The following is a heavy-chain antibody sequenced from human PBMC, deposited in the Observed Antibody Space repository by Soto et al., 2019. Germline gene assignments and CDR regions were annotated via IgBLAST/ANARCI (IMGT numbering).Heavy chain of an antibody. J-gene: IGHJ6*02. D-gene: IGHD1-26*01. Sequence: RRLSCXASGFTFSNYGMHWVRQAPGKGREWVAIIWHDGNNKYYADSVRGRFIISRDNSKNRLYPQMNSLRAEATAVYYCASDLVGASVSDGLDVWGQGTPVAVSS. CDR3: ASDLVGASVSDGLDV. V-gene: IGHV3-33*01. CDR2: IWHDGNNK. CDR1: GFTFSNYG.